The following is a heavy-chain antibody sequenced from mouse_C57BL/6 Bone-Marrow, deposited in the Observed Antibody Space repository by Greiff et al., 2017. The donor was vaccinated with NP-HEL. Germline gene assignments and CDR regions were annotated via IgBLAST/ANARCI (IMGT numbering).Heavy chain of an antibody. CDR3: ATLAIQRYTMDY. V-gene: IGHV1-7*01. D-gene: IGHD5-1-1*01. CDR1: GYTFTSYW. J-gene: IGHJ4*01. CDR2: INPCSGYT. Sequence: QVQLQQPGAELVKPGASVKLSCKASGYTFTSYWMHWVKQRPGQGLEWIGYINPCSGYTKYNQKFKDKATLTADKSSSTAYMQLSSLTYEDSAVYYCATLAIQRYTMDYWGQGTSVTVSS.